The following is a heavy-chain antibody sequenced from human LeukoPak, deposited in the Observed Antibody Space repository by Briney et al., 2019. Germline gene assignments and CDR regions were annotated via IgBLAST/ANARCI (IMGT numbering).Heavy chain of an antibody. Sequence: PSETLSLTCAVYGRSFSGYYWSWIRQPPGKGLEWIGEINHSGSTNYNPSLKSRVTISVDTSKNQFSLKLSSVTAADTAVYYCARNVLLWFGEFGFDYWGQGTLVTVSS. CDR2: INHSGST. D-gene: IGHD3-10*01. CDR3: ARNVLLWFGEFGFDY. J-gene: IGHJ4*02. CDR1: GRSFSGYY. V-gene: IGHV4-34*01.